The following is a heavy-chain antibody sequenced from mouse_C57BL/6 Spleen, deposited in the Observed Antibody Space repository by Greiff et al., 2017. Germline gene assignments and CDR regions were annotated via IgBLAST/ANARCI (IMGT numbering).Heavy chain of an antibody. CDR3: ARGGGYDVGGDY. Sequence: VQLQQSGPELVKPGASVKISCKASGYTFTDYYMNWVKQSHGKSLEWIGDINPNNGGTSYNQKFKGKATLTVDKSSSTAYMELRSLTSEDSAVYYCARGGGYDVGGDYWGQGTTLTVSS. J-gene: IGHJ2*01. CDR2: INPNNGGT. CDR1: GYTFTDYY. V-gene: IGHV1-26*01. D-gene: IGHD2-2*01.